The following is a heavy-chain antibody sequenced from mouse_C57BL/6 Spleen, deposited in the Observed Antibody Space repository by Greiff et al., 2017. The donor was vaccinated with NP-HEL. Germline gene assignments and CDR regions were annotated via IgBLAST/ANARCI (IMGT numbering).Heavy chain of an antibody. CDR2: IDPSDSET. CDR3: ARSGYSNYAGFAY. D-gene: IGHD2-5*01. V-gene: IGHV1-52*01. J-gene: IGHJ3*01. Sequence: QVQLQQPGAELVRPGSSVKLSCKASGYTFTSYWMHWVKQRPIQVLEWIGNIDPSDSETHYNQKFKDKATLTVDKSSSTAYMQLRSLTSEDSAVYYCARSGYSNYAGFAYWGQGTLVTVSA. CDR1: GYTFTSYW.